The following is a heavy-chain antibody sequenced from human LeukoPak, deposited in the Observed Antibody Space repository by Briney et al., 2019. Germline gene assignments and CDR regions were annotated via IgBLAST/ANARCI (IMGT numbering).Heavy chain of an antibody. V-gene: IGHV4-39*01. Sequence: SETLSLTCTVSGGSISSSSYYWGWIRQPPGKGLEWIGSIYYSGSTYYNPSLKSRVTISVDTSKNQSSLKLSSVTAADTAVYYCARRGKGAMVTDFDYWGQGTLVAVSS. CDR1: GGSISSSSYY. CDR2: IYYSGST. J-gene: IGHJ4*02. CDR3: ARRGKGAMVTDFDY. D-gene: IGHD5-18*01.